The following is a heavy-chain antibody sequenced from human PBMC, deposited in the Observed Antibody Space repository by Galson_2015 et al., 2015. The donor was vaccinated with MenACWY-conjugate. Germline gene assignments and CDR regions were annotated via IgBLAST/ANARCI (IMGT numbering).Heavy chain of an antibody. CDR1: RISFRTYN. V-gene: IGHV3-48*02. J-gene: IGHJ5*02. CDR3: ARDYGSGTYYMGWFDP. D-gene: IGHD3-10*01. Sequence: SLRLSCAASRISFRTYNMNWVRQAPGKGLEWVSYISSTSTTIYYADSVKGRFTISRDNAKNSLYLQMNSLRDEDTAVYCCARDYGSGTYYMGWFDPWGQGTLVTVSS. CDR2: ISSTSTTI.